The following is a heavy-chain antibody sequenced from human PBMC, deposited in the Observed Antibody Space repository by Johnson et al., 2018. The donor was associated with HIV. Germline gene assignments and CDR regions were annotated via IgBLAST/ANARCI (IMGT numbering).Heavy chain of an antibody. J-gene: IGHJ3*02. CDR2: ISGNSGSI. Sequence: VQLVESGGGLVQPGRSLRLSCAASGFTFDDYAMHWVRQAPGKGLEWVSGISGNSGSIGYADSVKGRFPIPRDNAKNSLYLQMNSLRAEETAVYYCARDLRGANWHDVFDIWGQGTMVTVSS. V-gene: IGHV3-9*01. CDR3: ARDLRGANWHDVFDI. CDR1: GFTFDDYA. D-gene: IGHD1-26*01.